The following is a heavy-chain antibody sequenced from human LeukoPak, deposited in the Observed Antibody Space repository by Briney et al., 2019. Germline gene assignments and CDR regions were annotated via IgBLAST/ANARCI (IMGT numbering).Heavy chain of an antibody. D-gene: IGHD3-22*01. J-gene: IGHJ1*01. Sequence: PGGSLRLSCEASGFTFSAYAMTWVRQAPGKGLEWVSSIGSDNKPHYSESVKGRFAISRDNSKNTLFLQLHNLRAEDTAVYYCARVNPSNSGFYAYWGQGTLVTVSS. CDR1: GFTFSAYA. CDR2: IGSDNKP. V-gene: IGHV3-23*05. CDR3: ARVNPSNSGFYAY.